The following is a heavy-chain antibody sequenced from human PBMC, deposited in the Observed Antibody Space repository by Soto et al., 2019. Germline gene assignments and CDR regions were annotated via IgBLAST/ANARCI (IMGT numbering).Heavy chain of an antibody. D-gene: IGHD3-10*01. J-gene: IGHJ6*02. CDR2: IYYSGST. CDR3: ARVAARSYNYALDV. V-gene: IGHV4-59*01. Sequence: SEALSLTCTVSGGSISSYYWSWIRQPPGKGLEWIGYIYYSGSTNFNPSLKSRVTISADTSKNQFSLSLSSVSAADTALYYCARVAARSYNYALDVWGQGTTVTV. CDR1: GGSISSYY.